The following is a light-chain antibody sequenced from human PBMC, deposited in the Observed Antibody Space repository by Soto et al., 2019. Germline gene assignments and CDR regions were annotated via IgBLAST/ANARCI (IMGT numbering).Light chain of an antibody. CDR1: QTISSW. CDR2: KAS. J-gene: IGKJ4*02. Sequence: DVQMTQSPSTLSAYVGDRVTITCRASQTISSWLAWYQQKPGMAPKLLIYKASTLQSGVPSRFSGSGSGTEFTLTISSLQPVDFASYYCQQYTRCPASGHGPKLT. V-gene: IGKV1-5*03. CDR3: QQYTRCPASGHGPKLT.